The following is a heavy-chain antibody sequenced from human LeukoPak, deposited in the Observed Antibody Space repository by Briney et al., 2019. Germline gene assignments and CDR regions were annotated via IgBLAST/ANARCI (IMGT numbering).Heavy chain of an antibody. V-gene: IGHV3-23*01. CDR3: AGGAGVYYYGMDV. CDR1: GFTFSNYG. CDR2: ISGGGSAT. J-gene: IGHJ6*02. Sequence: GGSLRLSCAASGFTFSNYGLSWVRQAPGMGLEWVSAISGGGSATYYADSVKGRFTISRDNSKNTLFLQMNTLRADDTAVYYCAGGAGVYYYGMDVWGQGTSVTVSS.